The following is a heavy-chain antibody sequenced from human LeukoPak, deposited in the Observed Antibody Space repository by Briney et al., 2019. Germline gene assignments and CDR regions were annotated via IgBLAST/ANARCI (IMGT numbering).Heavy chain of an antibody. Sequence: ASVKVSCKASGYTFTGYYMHWVPQAPGQGLEWMGWINPNSGGTNYAQKFQGRVTMTRDTSISTAYMELSRLRSDDTAVYYCARDDNGDTGFDYWGQGTLVTVSS. CDR3: ARDDNGDTGFDY. CDR1: GYTFTGYY. V-gene: IGHV1-2*02. J-gene: IGHJ4*02. CDR2: INPNSGGT. D-gene: IGHD4-17*01.